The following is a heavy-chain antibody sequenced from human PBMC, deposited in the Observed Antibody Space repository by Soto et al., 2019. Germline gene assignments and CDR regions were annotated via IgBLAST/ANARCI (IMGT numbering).Heavy chain of an antibody. V-gene: IGHV3-9*01. CDR2: ISWNSGSI. CDR3: ATVRAGYYMDV. Sequence: GGSLRLSCAASGFTFDDYAMHWVRQAPGKGLEWVSGISWNSGSIGYADSVKGRFTISRDNAKNSLYLQMNSLRAEDTALYYCATVRAGYYMDVWGKGTTVTVSS. CDR1: GFTFDDYA. J-gene: IGHJ6*03. D-gene: IGHD3-16*01.